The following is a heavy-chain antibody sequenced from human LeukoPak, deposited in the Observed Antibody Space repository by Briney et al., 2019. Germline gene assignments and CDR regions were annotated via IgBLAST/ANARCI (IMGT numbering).Heavy chain of an antibody. CDR1: GFTFSSYG. CDR2: IRYDGSNK. V-gene: IGHV3-30*02. Sequence: GGSLRLSCAASGFTFSSYGMHWVRQAPGKGLEWVAFIRYDGSNKYYADSVKGRFTISRDNSKNTLYLQMNSLRAEDTAVYYCAKDRLQLYYYYMDVWGKGTTVTVSS. J-gene: IGHJ6*03. D-gene: IGHD4-11*01. CDR3: AKDRLQLYYYYMDV.